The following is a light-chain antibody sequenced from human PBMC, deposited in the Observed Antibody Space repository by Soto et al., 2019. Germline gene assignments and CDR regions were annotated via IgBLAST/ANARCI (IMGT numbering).Light chain of an antibody. V-gene: IGLV2-23*01. CDR1: SSDVGSYNL. Sequence: QSVLTQPASVSGSPGQSTTISCTGTSSDVGSYNLVSWYQQHPGKAPKLIISEGSERPSGVSTRFSGSKSGNTASLTISGLQAEDEADYYCCSFARVSSYVFGTGTKVTVL. CDR2: EGS. CDR3: CSFARVSSYV. J-gene: IGLJ1*01.